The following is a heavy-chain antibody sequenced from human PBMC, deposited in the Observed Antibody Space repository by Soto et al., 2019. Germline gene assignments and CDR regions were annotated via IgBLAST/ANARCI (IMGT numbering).Heavy chain of an antibody. J-gene: IGHJ5*02. V-gene: IGHV1-18*01. CDR2: ISAYNGNT. Sequence: QVQLVQSGAEVKKPGAAVTVACKASGYTVTSYGISWVRQAPGQGLAWMGWISAYNGNTNYAQKLQGRVTMNTDTSTSTADMELRSRRSDDTAVYYCARERKVGATSWFDPWGQGTLVTVSS. CDR1: GYTVTSYG. D-gene: IGHD1-26*01. CDR3: ARERKVGATSWFDP.